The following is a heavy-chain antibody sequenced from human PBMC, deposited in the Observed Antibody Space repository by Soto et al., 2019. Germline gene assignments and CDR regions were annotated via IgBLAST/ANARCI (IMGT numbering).Heavy chain of an antibody. Sequence: QVQLVESGGGVVQPGRSLRLSCVASGFTFSSYAMHWVRQAPGKGLEWVAVISYDGSNKYNADSVKGRFTISRDNSKNTLYLQMNSLRAEDTAVYYCARGLYESDYWGQGTLVTVSS. D-gene: IGHD2-2*02. CDR1: GFTFSSYA. J-gene: IGHJ4*02. CDR2: ISYDGSNK. V-gene: IGHV3-30-3*01. CDR3: ARGLYESDY.